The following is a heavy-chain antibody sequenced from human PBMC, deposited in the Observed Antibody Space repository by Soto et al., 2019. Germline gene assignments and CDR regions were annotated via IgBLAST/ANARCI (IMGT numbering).Heavy chain of an antibody. CDR2: IVVVSGST. J-gene: IGHJ6*02. D-gene: IGHD1-26*01. Sequence: GASVKVSFKASGLDFGRFGIQFLRQTRGRGLEWIGWIVVVSGSTNYARQFQGRVAISRDMSSSTAYLDLYDLKSDDTAVYFCSADHPHMAMGWPVWGQGTTVTVSS. CDR3: SADHPHMAMGWPV. CDR1: GLDFGRFG. V-gene: IGHV1-58*02.